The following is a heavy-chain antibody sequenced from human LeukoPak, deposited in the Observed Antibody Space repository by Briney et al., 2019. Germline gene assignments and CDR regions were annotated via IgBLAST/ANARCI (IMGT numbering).Heavy chain of an antibody. J-gene: IGHJ4*02. CDR2: IYYSGST. Sequence: SETLSLTCTVSGGSVSSYYWSWIRQPPGKGLEWIGCIYYSGSTNYNPSLKSRVTISVDTSKNQFSLKLSSVTAADTAIYFCARYSTSSHFFDYWGQGTLVTVSS. V-gene: IGHV4-59*02. D-gene: IGHD6-6*01. CDR1: GGSVSSYY. CDR3: ARYSTSSHFFDY.